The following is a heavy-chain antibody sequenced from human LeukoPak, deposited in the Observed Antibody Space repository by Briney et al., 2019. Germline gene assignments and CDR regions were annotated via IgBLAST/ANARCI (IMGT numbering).Heavy chain of an antibody. CDR2: ISAYNGNT. CDR1: GYTFTSYG. Sequence: ASVKVSCKASGYTFTSYGISWVRQAPGQGLEWMGRISAYNGNTNYAQKLQGRVTMTTDTSTSTAYMELRSLRSDDTAVYYCARVSYDSSGSWSVDYWGQGTLVTVSS. CDR3: ARVSYDSSGSWSVDY. V-gene: IGHV1-18*01. D-gene: IGHD3-22*01. J-gene: IGHJ4*02.